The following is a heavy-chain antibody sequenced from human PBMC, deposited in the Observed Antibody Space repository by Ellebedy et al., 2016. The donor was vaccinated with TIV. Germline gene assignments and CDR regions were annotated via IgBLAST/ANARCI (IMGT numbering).Heavy chain of an antibody. D-gene: IGHD5-12*01. CDR2: IYYSGST. CDR3: ARDGGQSGHDNEFDY. CDR1: GGSISSGGYY. V-gene: IGHV4-61*08. J-gene: IGHJ4*02. Sequence: SETLSLTCTVSGGSISSGGYYWSWIRQPPGKGLEWIGYIYYSGSTNYNPSLKSRVTISVDTSKNQFSLELSSVTAADTAVYYCARDGGQSGHDNEFDYWGQGTLVTVSS.